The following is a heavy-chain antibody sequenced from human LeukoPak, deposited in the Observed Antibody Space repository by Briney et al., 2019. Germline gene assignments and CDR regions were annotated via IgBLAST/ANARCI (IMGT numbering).Heavy chain of an antibody. CDR1: GGSFSGYY. D-gene: IGHD2-2*01. Sequence: SETLSLTCAVYGGSFSGYYWGWIRQPPGKGLEWIGEINHSGSTNYNPSLKGRVTISVDTSKNQFSLKLSSVTAADTAVYYCARAGIVVVPAARPNNWFDPWGQGTLVTVSS. CDR3: ARAGIVVVPAARPNNWFDP. V-gene: IGHV4-34*01. CDR2: INHSGST. J-gene: IGHJ5*02.